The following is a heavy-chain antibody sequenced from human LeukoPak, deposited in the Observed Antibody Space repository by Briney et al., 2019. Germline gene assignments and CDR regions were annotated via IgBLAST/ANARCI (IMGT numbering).Heavy chain of an antibody. J-gene: IGHJ4*02. Sequence: PGGSLRLSCAASGFTVSSNYMSWVRQAPGKGLEWVSVIYSGGSTYYADSVKGRFTISRDNSKNTLYLQMNSLRAEDTAVYYCARASVAALELYYFDYWGQGTLVTVSS. V-gene: IGHV3-66*01. CDR1: GFTVSSNY. CDR2: IYSGGST. D-gene: IGHD6-19*01. CDR3: ARASVAALELYYFDY.